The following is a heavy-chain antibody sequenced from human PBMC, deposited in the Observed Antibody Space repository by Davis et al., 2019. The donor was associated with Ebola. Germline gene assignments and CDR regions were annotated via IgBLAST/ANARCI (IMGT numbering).Heavy chain of an antibody. V-gene: IGHV6-1*01. CDR2: PYYKSKWYN. Sequence: PSETLSLTCAISGDSVSSAGWNWIRQSPSRGLEWLGRPYYKSKWYNDYAVSVTSRITINPDTSKNQVSLQLNSVSPEDTAVYYCARGWLRTGLDYWGQGTLVTVSS. D-gene: IGHD5-12*01. J-gene: IGHJ4*02. CDR1: GDSVSSAG. CDR3: ARGWLRTGLDY.